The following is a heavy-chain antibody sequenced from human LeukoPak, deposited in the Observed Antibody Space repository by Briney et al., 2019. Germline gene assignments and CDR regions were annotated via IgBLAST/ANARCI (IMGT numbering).Heavy chain of an antibody. CDR3: VRDRDTAMVPSDH. CDR1: GFXISSYW. CDR2: INTDGVST. Sequence: GGSLRLSCAASGFXISSYWMHWVRQAPGKGLLWVSRINTDGVSTTYADSVKGRFTISRDNAKNTLYLQMNSLRAEDTAVYYCVRDRDTAMVPSDHWGQGTLVTVSS. J-gene: IGHJ4*02. V-gene: IGHV3-74*01. D-gene: IGHD5-18*01.